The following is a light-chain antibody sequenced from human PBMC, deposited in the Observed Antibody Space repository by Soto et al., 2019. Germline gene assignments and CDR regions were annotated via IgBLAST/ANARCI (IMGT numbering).Light chain of an antibody. CDR1: SSNIGNNI. J-gene: IGLJ3*02. V-gene: IGLV1-44*01. CDR2: NNN. Sequence: QSVLTQPPSASGPPGQRATISCSGSSSNIGNNIVYWYQQLPGTAPKLLISNNNQRHSGVPDRFSGSKSGTSASLAISGLQSEDEGDYFCASWDDSLSGVLFGGGTKVTVL. CDR3: ASWDDSLSGVL.